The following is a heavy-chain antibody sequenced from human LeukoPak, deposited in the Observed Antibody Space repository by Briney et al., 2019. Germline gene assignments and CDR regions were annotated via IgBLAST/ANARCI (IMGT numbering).Heavy chain of an antibody. Sequence: SETLSLTCTVSGGSISTSSYYWGWIRQPPGKGLEWIGSIFYSGSTYYNPSLKSRVIISVDTSKNQFSLKLSSVTAADTAVYYCARRDRYCSSTSCYGHRFDPWGQGTLVTVSS. V-gene: IGHV4-39*07. CDR1: GGSISTSSYY. CDR3: ARRDRYCSSTSCYGHRFDP. D-gene: IGHD2-2*01. CDR2: IFYSGST. J-gene: IGHJ5*02.